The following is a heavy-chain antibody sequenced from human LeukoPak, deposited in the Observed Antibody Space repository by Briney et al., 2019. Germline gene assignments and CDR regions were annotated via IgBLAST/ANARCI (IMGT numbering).Heavy chain of an antibody. V-gene: IGHV1-69*05. CDR2: IIPIFGTA. Sequence: SVKVSCKASGGTFSSYAISWVRQAPGQGLEWMGGIIPIFGTANYAQKFQGRVTITTDESTSTAYMELSSLRSEDTAVYYCARDRGYGGNSFYYXXQGXXXTVS. D-gene: IGHD4-23*01. J-gene: IGHJ4*02. CDR1: GGTFSSYA. CDR3: ARDRGYGGNSFYY.